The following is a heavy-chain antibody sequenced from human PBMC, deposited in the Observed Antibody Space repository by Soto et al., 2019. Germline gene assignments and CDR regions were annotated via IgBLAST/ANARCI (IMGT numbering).Heavy chain of an antibody. CDR2: IKSKTDGGTT. J-gene: IGHJ5*02. CDR3: TTIAARHGWFDP. Sequence: GGSLRLSGAASGFTFSNAWMSWVRQAPGKGLEWVGRIKSKTDGGTTDYAAPVKGRFTISRDDSKNTLYLQMNSLKTEDTAVYYCTTIAARHGWFDPWGQGTLVTVSS. V-gene: IGHV3-15*01. CDR1: GFTFSNAW. D-gene: IGHD6-6*01.